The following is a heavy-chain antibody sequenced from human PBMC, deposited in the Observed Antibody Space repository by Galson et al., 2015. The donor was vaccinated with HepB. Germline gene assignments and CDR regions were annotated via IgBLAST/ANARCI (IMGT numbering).Heavy chain of an antibody. CDR3: ARGFRSGSGSYYQGPFDY. Sequence: SLRLSCAASGFTFSSYAMHWVRQAPGKGLEWVAVISYDGSNKYYADSVKGRFTISRDNSKNTLYLQMNSLRAEDTAVYYCARGFRSGSGSYYQGPFDYWGQGTLVTVSS. CDR1: GFTFSSYA. V-gene: IGHV3-30-3*01. CDR2: ISYDGSNK. D-gene: IGHD3-10*01. J-gene: IGHJ4*02.